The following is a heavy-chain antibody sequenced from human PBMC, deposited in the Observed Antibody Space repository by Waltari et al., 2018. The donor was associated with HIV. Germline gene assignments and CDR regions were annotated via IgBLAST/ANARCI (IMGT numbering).Heavy chain of an antibody. D-gene: IGHD6-6*01. Sequence: EVQLLESGGGLVQTGGSLRLSCAASVFTFSTNALRWVRQAPGKGLKWVSSISGSGSSTYYADSIEGRFTIARDNSKNTLYLQMNSLRAEDTAAYYCAKVPQYISSSIYYYGMDVWGQGTTVTVSS. CDR3: AKVPQYISSSIYYYGMDV. CDR2: ISGSGSST. CDR1: VFTFSTNA. J-gene: IGHJ6*02. V-gene: IGHV3-23*01.